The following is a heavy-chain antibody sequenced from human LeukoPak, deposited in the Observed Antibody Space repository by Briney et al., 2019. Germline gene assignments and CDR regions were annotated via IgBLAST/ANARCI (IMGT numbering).Heavy chain of an antibody. D-gene: IGHD2-15*01. CDR1: GYRFTSDW. CDR3: ARLSGRVVCSAGSCYIDS. CDR2: IYPGDSDT. V-gene: IGHV5-51*01. J-gene: IGHJ4*02. Sequence: GESLKISCKGSGYRFTSDWIGWVRQMPGRGLEWMGIIYPGDSDTRYSPSFQGQVTISADKSVNTAYLQWSSLKASDTAMYYCARLSGRVVCSAGSCYIDSWGQGTLVTVSS.